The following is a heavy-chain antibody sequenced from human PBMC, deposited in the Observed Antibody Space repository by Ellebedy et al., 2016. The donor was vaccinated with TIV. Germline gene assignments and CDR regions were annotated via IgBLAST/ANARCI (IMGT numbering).Heavy chain of an antibody. Sequence: GESLKISCAASGFTFSSYDMHWVRQVTGKGLEWVSAIGTAGDTYYPGSVKGRFTISRDNSKTTLYLQMNSLRAEDTAVYYCARATVTRLDYWGQGTLVTVSS. V-gene: IGHV3-13*01. J-gene: IGHJ4*02. CDR2: IGTAGDT. CDR3: ARATVTRLDY. CDR1: GFTFSSYD. D-gene: IGHD4-17*01.